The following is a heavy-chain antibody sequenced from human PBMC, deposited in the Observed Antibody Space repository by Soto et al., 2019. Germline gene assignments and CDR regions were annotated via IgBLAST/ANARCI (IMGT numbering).Heavy chain of an antibody. CDR1: GYTFTSYA. Sequence: GASVKVSCKASGYTFTSYAMHWVRQAPGQRLEWMGWVNAGNGNTKYSQKFQGRVTITRDTSASTAYMELSSLRSEDTAVYYCARVMGFHSSSWLDYWGQGTLVTVSS. J-gene: IGHJ4*02. V-gene: IGHV1-3*01. D-gene: IGHD6-13*01. CDR2: VNAGNGNT. CDR3: ARVMGFHSSSWLDY.